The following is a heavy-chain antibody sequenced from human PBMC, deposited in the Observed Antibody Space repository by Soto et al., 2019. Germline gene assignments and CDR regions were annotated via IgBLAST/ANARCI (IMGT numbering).Heavy chain of an antibody. Sequence: SVKVSCKASGGTFSSYAISWVRQAPGQGLEWMGGIIPIFGTANYAQKFQGRVTITADKSTSTAYMELSSLRSEDTAVYYCARGRFPALGGYSYGYDYWGQGTLVTVSS. CDR2: IIPIFGTA. V-gene: IGHV1-69*06. CDR3: ARGRFPALGGYSYGYDY. CDR1: GGTFSSYA. J-gene: IGHJ4*02. D-gene: IGHD5-18*01.